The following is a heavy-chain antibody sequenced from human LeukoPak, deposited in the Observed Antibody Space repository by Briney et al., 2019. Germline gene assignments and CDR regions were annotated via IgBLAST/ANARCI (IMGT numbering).Heavy chain of an antibody. CDR1: GFAVSSYY. J-gene: IGHJ4*02. D-gene: IGHD1-1*01. Sequence: GGSLRLSCAASGFAVSSYYMSWVRQAPGKGLEWVSAIFRDGSTSHADSVKGRFTISRDNSRNTVYLQMNRLRAEDTAVYYCATETWKDWGQGTLVTVSS. V-gene: IGHV3-53*01. CDR3: ATETWKD. CDR2: IFRDGST.